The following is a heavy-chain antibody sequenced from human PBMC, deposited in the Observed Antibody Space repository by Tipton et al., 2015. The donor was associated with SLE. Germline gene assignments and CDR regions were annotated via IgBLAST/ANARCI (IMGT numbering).Heavy chain of an antibody. CDR1: GGTFSSYA. V-gene: IGHV1-69*05. CDR2: IIPIFGTA. CDR3: ARGSTILGVVPQYGMDV. Sequence: QLVQSGAEVKKPGASVKVSCRASGGTFSSYAISWVRQAPGQGLEWMGGIIPIFGTANYAQKFQGRVTITTDESTSTAYMELSSLRSEDTAVYYCARGSTILGVVPQYGMDVWGQGTTVTVSS. J-gene: IGHJ6*02. D-gene: IGHD3-3*01.